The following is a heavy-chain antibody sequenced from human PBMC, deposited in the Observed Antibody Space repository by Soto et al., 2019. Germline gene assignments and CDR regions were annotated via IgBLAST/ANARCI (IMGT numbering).Heavy chain of an antibody. Sequence: SETLSLTXAVYGGSFSGYYWSWIRQPPGKGLEWIGEINHSGSTNYNPSLKSRVTISVDTSKNQFSLKLSSVTAADTAVYYCARGIPTDLRFLEWLLYRPHPNWFDPWGQGTLVTVSS. J-gene: IGHJ5*02. CDR2: INHSGST. V-gene: IGHV4-34*01. D-gene: IGHD3-3*01. CDR1: GGSFSGYY. CDR3: ARGIPTDLRFLEWLLYRPHPNWFDP.